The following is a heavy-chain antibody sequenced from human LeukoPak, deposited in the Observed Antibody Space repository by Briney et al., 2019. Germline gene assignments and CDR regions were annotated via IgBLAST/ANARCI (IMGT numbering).Heavy chain of an antibody. CDR3: ARGPSRGGFDI. CDR2: INSDGSST. Sequence: GGSLRLSCTASGFTFSLYWMHWVRQAPAKGLVWVSRINSDGSSTNYADSVKGRFTISRDNAKNTLYLQMNSLRAEDTAVYYCARGPSRGGFDIWGQGTMVTVSS. D-gene: IGHD4-23*01. J-gene: IGHJ3*02. V-gene: IGHV3-74*01. CDR1: GFTFSLYW.